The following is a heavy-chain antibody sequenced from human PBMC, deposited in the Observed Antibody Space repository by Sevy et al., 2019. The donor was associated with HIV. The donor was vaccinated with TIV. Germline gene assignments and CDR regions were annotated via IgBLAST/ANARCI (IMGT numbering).Heavy chain of an antibody. J-gene: IGHJ5*02. CDR2: INPNSGGT. CDR3: ARDPPKIHCSSTSCYGLNWFDP. D-gene: IGHD2-2*01. CDR1: GYTFTGYY. V-gene: IGHV1-2*02. Sequence: ASVKVSCKASGYTFTGYYMHWVRLAPGQGLEWMGWINPNSGGTNYAQKFQGRVTMTRDTSISTAYMELSRLRSDDTAVYYCARDPPKIHCSSTSCYGLNWFDPWGQGTLVTVSS.